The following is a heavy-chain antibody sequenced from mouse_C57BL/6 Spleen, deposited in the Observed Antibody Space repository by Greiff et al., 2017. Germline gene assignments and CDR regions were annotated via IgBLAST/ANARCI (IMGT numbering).Heavy chain of an antibody. CDR1: GYTFTSYC. V-gene: IGHV1-61*01. Sequence: QVQLQQPGAELVRPGSSVKLSCKASGYTFTSYCMDWVKQRPGQGLEWIGNIYPSDSDTHYNQKFKDKATLTVDKSSSTAYMQLSSLTSEDSAVYYCAKAGLYEDYAMDYWGQGTSVTVSA. CDR3: AKAGLYEDYAMDY. J-gene: IGHJ4*01. CDR2: IYPSDSDT. D-gene: IGHD3-1*01.